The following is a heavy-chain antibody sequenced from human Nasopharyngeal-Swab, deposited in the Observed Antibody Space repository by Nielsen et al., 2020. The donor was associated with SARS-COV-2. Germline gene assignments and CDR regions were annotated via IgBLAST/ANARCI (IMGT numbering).Heavy chain of an antibody. CDR3: ARSPYGSEENWFDP. V-gene: IGHV3-30-3*01. Sequence: SCKASGFTFSSYAMHWVRQAPGKGLEWVAVISYDGSNKYYADSVKGRFTISRDNSKNTLYLQMNSLRAEDTAVYYCARSPYGSEENWFDPWGQGTLVTVSS. CDR1: GFTFSSYA. CDR2: ISYDGSNK. J-gene: IGHJ5*02. D-gene: IGHD3-10*01.